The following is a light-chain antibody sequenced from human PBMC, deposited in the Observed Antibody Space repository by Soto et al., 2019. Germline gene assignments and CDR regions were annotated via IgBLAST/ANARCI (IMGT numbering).Light chain of an antibody. CDR3: QQANSFPLT. CDR1: QTVGSSF. CDR2: GAS. J-gene: IGKJ4*01. V-gene: IGKV3-20*01. Sequence: ASQTVGSSFLAWFQHKPGQAPRLLIYGASTRATGIPDRFSGSGSGTDFTLTISRLEPEDFATYYCQQANSFPLTFGGGTKVDIK.